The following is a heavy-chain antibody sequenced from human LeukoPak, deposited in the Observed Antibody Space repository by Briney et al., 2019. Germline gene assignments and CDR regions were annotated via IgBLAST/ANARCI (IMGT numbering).Heavy chain of an antibody. CDR2: ISGSGGST. Sequence: GGSLRLSCAASGFTFSSYAMHWVRQAPGKGLEWVSAISGSGGSTYYADSVKGRFTISRDNSKNTLYLQMNSLRAEDTAVYYCAKDTLYDSSGLSDYWGQGTLVTVSS. CDR3: AKDTLYDSSGLSDY. J-gene: IGHJ4*02. V-gene: IGHV3-23*01. CDR1: GFTFSSYA. D-gene: IGHD3-22*01.